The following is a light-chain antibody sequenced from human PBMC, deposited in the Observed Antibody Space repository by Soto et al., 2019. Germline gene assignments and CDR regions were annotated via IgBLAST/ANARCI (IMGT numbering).Light chain of an antibody. CDR3: QQYDSSPLT. J-gene: IGKJ4*01. V-gene: IGKV3-20*01. Sequence: EIVLTQSPGTLSLSPGERATLSCRASQSVSSSYLAWYQQKPGQAPRLLIYGASSSATGIPDRFSGSGSGTDFTLTSSTLEPHDFAVYYCQQYDSSPLTSGGGTKVEIK. CDR1: QSVSSSY. CDR2: GAS.